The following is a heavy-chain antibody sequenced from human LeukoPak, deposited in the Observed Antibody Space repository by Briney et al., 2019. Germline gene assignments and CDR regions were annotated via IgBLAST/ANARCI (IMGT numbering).Heavy chain of an antibody. V-gene: IGHV4-30-4*01. CDR3: ARDCCSTSCPFDY. D-gene: IGHD2-2*01. Sequence: SQTLSLTCTVSGGSISSGDYYWSWIRQPPGKGLEWIGYIYYSGSTYYNPSLKSRVTISVDTSKNQFSLKLSSVTAADTAVYYCARDCCSTSCPFDYWGQGTLVTVSS. CDR1: GGSISSGDYY. J-gene: IGHJ4*02. CDR2: IYYSGST.